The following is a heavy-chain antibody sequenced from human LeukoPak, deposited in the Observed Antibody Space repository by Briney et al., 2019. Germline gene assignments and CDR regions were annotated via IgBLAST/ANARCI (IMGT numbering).Heavy chain of an antibody. J-gene: IGHJ4*02. CDR1: GFTFSSYG. D-gene: IGHD2-15*01. Sequence: GGSLRLSCAASGFTFSSYGMSWVRQAPGKGLEWVSAISGSGGSTYYADSVKGRFTISRDNSKNTLYLQMNSLRAEDTAVYYCAKDNLGYCSGGSCPFDYWGQGTLVAVSS. CDR3: AKDNLGYCSGGSCPFDY. V-gene: IGHV3-23*01. CDR2: ISGSGGST.